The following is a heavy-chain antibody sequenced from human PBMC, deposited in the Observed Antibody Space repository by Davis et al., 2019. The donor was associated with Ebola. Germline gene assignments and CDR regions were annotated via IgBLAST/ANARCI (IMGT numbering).Heavy chain of an antibody. V-gene: IGHV3-48*02. Sequence: GESLKISCAASGFTFSRYSMNWVRQAPGKGLEWVSYISSSSRTIYYAGSVKGRFTISRDNAKNSLYLQMNSLRDEDMAVYYCAREVAVAGTECDYWGQGTLVTVSS. CDR1: GFTFSRYS. D-gene: IGHD6-19*01. CDR2: ISSSSRTI. CDR3: AREVAVAGTECDY. J-gene: IGHJ4*02.